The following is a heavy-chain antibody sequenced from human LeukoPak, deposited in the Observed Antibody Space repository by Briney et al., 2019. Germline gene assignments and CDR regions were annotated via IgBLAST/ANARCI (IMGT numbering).Heavy chain of an antibody. J-gene: IGHJ4*02. D-gene: IGHD3-22*01. CDR1: GFTFSSYS. V-gene: IGHV3-21*01. Sequence: PGGSLRLSCAASGFTFSSYSMNWVRQAPGKGLEWVSSISSSSSYIYYADSVKGRFTISRDNAKNSLYLQMNSLRAEDTAVYHCARDVGYDSSGGYDYWGQGTLVTVSS. CDR2: ISSSSSYI. CDR3: ARDVGYDSSGGYDY.